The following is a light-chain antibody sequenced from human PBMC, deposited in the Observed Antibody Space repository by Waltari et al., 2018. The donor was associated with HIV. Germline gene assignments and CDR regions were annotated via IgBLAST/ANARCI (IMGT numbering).Light chain of an antibody. CDR3: AAWDDRLSGSWV. CDR1: SSDVGGYNY. CDR2: DGS. Sequence: QSALTQPPSASGSPGQSVTISCTGTSSDVGGYNYVSWYQQHPGKAPKPMIFDGSKRPSGVPDRFSGSKSGTSASLAISGLRSEDEADYYCAAWDDRLSGSWVFGGGTKLTVL. J-gene: IGLJ3*02. V-gene: IGLV2-8*01.